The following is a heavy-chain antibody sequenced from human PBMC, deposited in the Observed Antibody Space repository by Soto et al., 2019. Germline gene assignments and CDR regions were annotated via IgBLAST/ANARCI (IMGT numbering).Heavy chain of an antibody. V-gene: IGHV1-3*01. Sequence: AASVKVSCKASGYTFTSYAMHWVRQAPGQRLEWMGWINAGNGNTKYSQKFQGRVTITRDTSASTAYMELSSLRSEDTAVYYCARARTYYYDSSGYRHPIDYWGQGTLVTVSS. J-gene: IGHJ4*02. CDR2: INAGNGNT. CDR3: ARARTYYYDSSGYRHPIDY. CDR1: GYTFTSYA. D-gene: IGHD3-22*01.